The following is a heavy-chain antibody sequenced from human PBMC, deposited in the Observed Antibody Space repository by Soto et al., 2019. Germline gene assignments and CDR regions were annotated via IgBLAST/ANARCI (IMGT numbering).Heavy chain of an antibody. D-gene: IGHD3-3*01. V-gene: IGHV4-34*01. Sequence: SETLSLTCAVYGGSVNGYYWNWIRQPPGKGLEWIGEINHTGGTHYNPSLKSQVTMSVDTSKNQFSLRLSSVTAADTAIYYCATRITVFGLLIPPFDPWGQGTQVTVSS. CDR2: INHTGGT. J-gene: IGHJ5*02. CDR1: GGSVNGYY. CDR3: ATRITVFGLLIPPFDP.